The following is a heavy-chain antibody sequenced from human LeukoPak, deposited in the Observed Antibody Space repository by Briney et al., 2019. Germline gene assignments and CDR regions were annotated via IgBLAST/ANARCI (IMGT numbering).Heavy chain of an antibody. J-gene: IGHJ6*03. CDR1: GYFLRSGFY. D-gene: IGHD6-19*01. Sequence: PSETLSLTCTVSGYFLRSGFYWGWIRQPPGKGLEWIGSFYHSGSTNYNPSLKSRVTISADTSKNQFSLKLSSVTAADTAVYYCARGRSSSGWYRYYYYMDVWGKGTTVTISS. CDR2: FYHSGST. CDR3: ARGRSSSGWYRYYYYMDV. V-gene: IGHV4-38-2*02.